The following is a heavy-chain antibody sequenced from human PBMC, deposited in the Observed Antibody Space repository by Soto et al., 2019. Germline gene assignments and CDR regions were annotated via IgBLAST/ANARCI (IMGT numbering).Heavy chain of an antibody. J-gene: IGHJ4*02. CDR2: IYGGIST. D-gene: IGHD3-9*01. Sequence: RGSLRLSCAASGFTVSSNYMSWVRQAPGKGLEWVSVIYGGISTYYADSVKGRFTISRDNSKNTLYLQMNSLRAEDTAVYYCAFQGGYVGPFYYWGQGTLVTVSS. V-gene: IGHV3-66*01. CDR3: AFQGGYVGPFYY. CDR1: GFTVSSNY.